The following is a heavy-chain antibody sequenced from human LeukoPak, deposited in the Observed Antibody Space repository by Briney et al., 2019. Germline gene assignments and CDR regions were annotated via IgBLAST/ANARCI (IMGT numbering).Heavy chain of an antibody. J-gene: IGHJ6*02. CDR3: ARDYYGMDV. V-gene: IGHV3-33*01. CDR1: GFTFSSYG. Sequence: GGSLRLSCAASGFTFSSYGMHWVRQAPGKGLEWVAVIWYDGSNKYYADFVKGRFTISRDNSKNTLYLQMNSLRAEDTAVYYCARDYYGMDVWGQGTTVTVSS. CDR2: IWYDGSNK.